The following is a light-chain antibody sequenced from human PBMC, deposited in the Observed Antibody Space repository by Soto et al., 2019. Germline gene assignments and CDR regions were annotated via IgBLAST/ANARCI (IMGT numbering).Light chain of an antibody. V-gene: IGKV1-39*01. CDR3: QQSYSTPIT. Sequence: THITHSPSSLSPSVGDRVIITCRASQSISSYLNWYQQKPGKAPKLLIYAASSVQSGVPSRFSGSGSGTDFTLTISSLQPEDFATYYCQQSYSTPITFGQGTRLEIK. J-gene: IGKJ5*01. CDR2: AAS. CDR1: QSISSY.